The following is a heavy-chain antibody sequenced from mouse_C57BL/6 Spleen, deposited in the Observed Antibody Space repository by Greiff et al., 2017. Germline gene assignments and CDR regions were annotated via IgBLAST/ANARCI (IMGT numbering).Heavy chain of an antibody. CDR2: ISSGSSTT. J-gene: IGHJ3*01. V-gene: IGHV5-17*01. CDR3: ARGLQAWFAY. CDR1: GFTFSGYG. D-gene: IGHD2-4*01. Sequence: EVMLVESGGGLVKPGGSLKLSCAASGFTFSGYGMHWVRQAPEQGLEWVAYISSGSSTTYYADTVKGRFTISRDNAKNTLFLQMTSLGDEDTAMYYCARGLQAWFAYWGQGTLVTVSA.